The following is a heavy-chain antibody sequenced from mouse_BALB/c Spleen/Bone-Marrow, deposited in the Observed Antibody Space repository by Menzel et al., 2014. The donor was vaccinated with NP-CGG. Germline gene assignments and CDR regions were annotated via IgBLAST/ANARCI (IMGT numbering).Heavy chain of an antibody. CDR3: ARKGAMITHYYAVDY. V-gene: IGHV5-17*02. D-gene: IGHD2-4*01. CDR1: GFTFSSFG. Sequence: DVMLVESGGGLVQPGGSRKLSCAASGFTFSSFGMHWVRQAPEKGLEWVAYISNGSSTIYYADTVKGRFTISRDNPKNTLFLQMTSLRSEDTAMYYCARKGAMITHYYAVDYWGQGTSVTVSS. CDR2: ISNGSSTI. J-gene: IGHJ4*01.